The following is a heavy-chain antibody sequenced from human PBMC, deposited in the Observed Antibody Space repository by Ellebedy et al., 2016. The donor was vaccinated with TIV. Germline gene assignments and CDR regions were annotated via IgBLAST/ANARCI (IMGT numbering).Heavy chain of an antibody. CDR3: ARGKENYGYDMDV. V-gene: IGHV3-21*01. J-gene: IGHJ6*03. D-gene: IGHD5-18*01. Sequence: GESLKISCAASGFTFSSHSLHWVRQATGKGLEWVSSISSSSSYIYYTDSVKGRFTVSRANSKKSLFLQMNSLRAEDTAVYYCARGKENYGYDMDVWGKGTTITVSS. CDR1: GFTFSSHS. CDR2: ISSSSSYI.